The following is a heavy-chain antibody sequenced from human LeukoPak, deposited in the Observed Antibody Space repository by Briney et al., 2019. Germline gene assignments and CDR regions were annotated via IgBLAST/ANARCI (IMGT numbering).Heavy chain of an antibody. V-gene: IGHV4-59*01. CDR1: GDSISSYY. CDR2: IYDNDIT. Sequence: SETLSLICTVSGDSISSYYWSWIRQAPGKGLDWIGYIYDNDITKYNPSLKSRVTISADTSKNQFSLRLRSVTAADTAVYYCARGLEGIAAAGTEYWFDPWGQGTLVTVS. D-gene: IGHD6-13*01. CDR3: ARGLEGIAAAGTEYWFDP. J-gene: IGHJ5*02.